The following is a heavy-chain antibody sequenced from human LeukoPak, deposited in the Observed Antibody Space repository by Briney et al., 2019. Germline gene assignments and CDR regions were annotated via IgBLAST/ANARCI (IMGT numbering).Heavy chain of an antibody. CDR1: GFTFSSYA. Sequence: GGSLRLSCSASGFTFSSYAMHWGRQAPGKGLEYVSAISSNGGSTYYADSVKGRFTVSRDNSKNTLYLQMSSLRSEDTAVYYCARILSSSLDEYFHHWGQGTLVTVSS. CDR3: ARILSSSLDEYFHH. V-gene: IGHV3-64*04. D-gene: IGHD2-15*01. CDR2: ISSNGGST. J-gene: IGHJ1*01.